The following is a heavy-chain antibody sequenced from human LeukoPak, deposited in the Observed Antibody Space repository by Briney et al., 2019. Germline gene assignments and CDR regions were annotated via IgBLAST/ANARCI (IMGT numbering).Heavy chain of an antibody. Sequence: GRSLRLSCAVSGFIISSYWMAWVRQAPGRGLEWVAHIKQDGSDKNSVDVVKGRFTISRDNAKNSVYLQMNSPRVDDTAVYYCVRDDYLGYWGQGSLVSVSS. CDR2: IKQDGSDK. CDR1: GFIISSYW. CDR3: VRDDYLGY. V-gene: IGHV3-7*03. D-gene: IGHD3-16*01. J-gene: IGHJ4*02.